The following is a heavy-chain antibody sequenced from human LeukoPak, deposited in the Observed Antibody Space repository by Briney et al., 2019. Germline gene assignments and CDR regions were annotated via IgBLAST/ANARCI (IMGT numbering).Heavy chain of an antibody. CDR1: GYSISSGYY. Sequence: PSETLSLTCTVSGYSISSGYYWGWIRQPPGKGLEWIRRIYHSGSTYYNPSLKSRVTISVDTSKNQFSLKLSSVTAADTAVYYCARDFRLGGYYYYMDVWGKGTTVTVSS. CDR3: ARDFRLGGYYYYMDV. CDR2: IYHSGST. J-gene: IGHJ6*03. D-gene: IGHD2-15*01. V-gene: IGHV4-38-2*02.